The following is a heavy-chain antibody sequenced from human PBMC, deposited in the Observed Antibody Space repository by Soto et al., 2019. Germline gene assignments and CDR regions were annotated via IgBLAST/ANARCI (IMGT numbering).Heavy chain of an antibody. CDR3: SRGGGGGLFDL. Sequence: QVQLVESGGGLVKPGGSLRLSCATSGLTFIDYYMSWIRQAPGKGLEFVSYISPKGTYRTYADSVKGRFTISRDNAKNSLYLQVNSLRAEDTAVYYCSRGGGGGLFDLWGQGTFVTVSS. CDR1: GLTFIDYY. V-gene: IGHV3-11*06. CDR2: ISPKGTYR. J-gene: IGHJ5*02. D-gene: IGHD2-21*01.